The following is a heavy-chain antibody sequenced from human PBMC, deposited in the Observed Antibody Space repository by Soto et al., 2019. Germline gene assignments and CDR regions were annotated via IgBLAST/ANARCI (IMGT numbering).Heavy chain of an antibody. Sequence: QLQLQESGPGLVKPSETLSLTCTVSGGSISSSSYYWGWIRQPPGKGLEWIGSIYYSGSTYYNPSLKSRVTISVDTSKNQFSLKLSSVTAADTAVYYCARRTIAVAGTSADYWDQGTLVTVSS. D-gene: IGHD6-19*01. V-gene: IGHV4-39*01. CDR1: GGSISSSSYY. CDR2: IYYSGST. CDR3: ARRTIAVAGTSADY. J-gene: IGHJ4*02.